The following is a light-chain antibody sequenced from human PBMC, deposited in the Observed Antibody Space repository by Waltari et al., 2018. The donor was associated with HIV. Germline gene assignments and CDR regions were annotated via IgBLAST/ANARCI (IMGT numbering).Light chain of an antibody. CDR3: AVWDDTLNGPV. V-gene: IGLV1-47*01. CDR2: RNK. Sequence: QSVLTQPPSTSGPSGQRVTIPCSGSNSTVGSNYIYWYRQFPEAAPKLRIYRNKQRPSGVADRFSGSKSGTSASLAISGLRSGDEADYYCAVWDDTLNGPVFGGGTRVTVL. CDR1: NSTVGSNY. J-gene: IGLJ2*01.